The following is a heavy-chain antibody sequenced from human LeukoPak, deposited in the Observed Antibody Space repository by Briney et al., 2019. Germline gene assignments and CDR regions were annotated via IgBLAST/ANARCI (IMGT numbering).Heavy chain of an antibody. CDR3: ARTSRWYSGAFDI. J-gene: IGHJ3*02. Sequence: QPGRSLRLSCAASGFTFSSYAMHWVRQAPGKGLEWVAVISYDGSNKYYADSVKGRFTISRDNSKNTLYLQMNSLRAEDTAVYYCARTSRWYSGAFDIWGQGTMVTVSS. V-gene: IGHV3-30-3*01. CDR1: GFTFSSYA. D-gene: IGHD6-13*01. CDR2: ISYDGSNK.